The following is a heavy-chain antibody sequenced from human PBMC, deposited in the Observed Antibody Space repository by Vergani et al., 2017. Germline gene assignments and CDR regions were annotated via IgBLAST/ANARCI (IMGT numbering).Heavy chain of an antibody. V-gene: IGHV1-69*06. J-gene: IGHJ5*02. CDR2: IIPFFGAA. Sequence: QVQLVQSGAEVKKPGSSVKVSCKASGGTFSSYAISWVRQAPGQGLEWMGGIIPFFGAANYAQKFQGRVTITADKSTSTAYMELSSLRSEETAIYYCAIKGLAATGTQGWFDPWGQGTLVTVSS. CDR1: GGTFSSYA. CDR3: AIKGLAATGTQGWFDP. D-gene: IGHD6-13*01.